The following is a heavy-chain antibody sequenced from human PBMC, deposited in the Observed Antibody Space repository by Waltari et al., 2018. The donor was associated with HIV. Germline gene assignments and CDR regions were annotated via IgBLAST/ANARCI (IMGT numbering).Heavy chain of an antibody. D-gene: IGHD3-10*01. V-gene: IGHV3-30*01. CDR2: IGSDGNEK. CDR3: ARGGGGPDY. Sequence: QVQLVESGGGVVQPGRSLRLSCAASGFTFSSYAMHWVRQATGKGLGWVAVIGSDGNEKLYADSVEGRCTIARGNSRNTQYLQMNSLRAEDTAVYYWARGGGGPDYWGQGTLVTVSS. J-gene: IGHJ4*02. CDR1: GFTFSSYA.